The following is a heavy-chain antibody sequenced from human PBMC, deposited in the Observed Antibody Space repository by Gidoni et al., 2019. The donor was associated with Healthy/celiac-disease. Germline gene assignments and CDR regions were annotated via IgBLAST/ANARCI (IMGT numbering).Heavy chain of an antibody. J-gene: IGHJ6*02. CDR3: AKSFSSSASRRLAWVYYGMDV. CDR2: IRGSGGST. V-gene: IGHV3-23*01. Sequence: EVQLLESGGGLVQPGGSLRLSCAASGFTFSSYAMSCVRQAPGKGLEWVSAIRGSGGSTYYADSVKGRFTISRDNSKNTLYLQMNSLRAEDTAVYYCAKSFSSSASRRLAWVYYGMDVWGQGTTVTVSS. D-gene: IGHD6-13*01. CDR1: GFTFSSYA.